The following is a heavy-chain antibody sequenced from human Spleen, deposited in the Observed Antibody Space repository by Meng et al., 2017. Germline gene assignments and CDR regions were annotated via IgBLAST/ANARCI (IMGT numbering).Heavy chain of an antibody. CDR2: IYYSGST. D-gene: IGHD4-23*01. CDR1: GGSISSYY. Sequence: SETLSLTCTVSGGSISSYYWSWIRQPPGKRLEWIGYIYYSGSTNYNPSLKSRVTISVDTSKNQFSLKLSSVTAADTAVYYCARWVVTPVFAYFDYWGQGTLVTVSS. J-gene: IGHJ4*02. V-gene: IGHV4-59*01. CDR3: ARWVVTPVFAYFDY.